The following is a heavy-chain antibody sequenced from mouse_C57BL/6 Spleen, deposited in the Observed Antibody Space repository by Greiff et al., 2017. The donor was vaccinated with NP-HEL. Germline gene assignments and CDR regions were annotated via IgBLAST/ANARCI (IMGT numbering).Heavy chain of an antibody. Sequence: QVHVKQSGAELVRPGTSVKVSCKASGYAFTNYLIEWVKQRPGQGLEWIGVINPGSGGTNYNEKFKGKATLTADKSSSTAYMQLSSLTSEDSAVYFCARRGGGYGVFDYWGQGTTLTVSS. CDR3: ARRGGGYGVFDY. V-gene: IGHV1-54*01. CDR2: INPGSGGT. D-gene: IGHD3-2*02. J-gene: IGHJ2*01. CDR1: GYAFTNYL.